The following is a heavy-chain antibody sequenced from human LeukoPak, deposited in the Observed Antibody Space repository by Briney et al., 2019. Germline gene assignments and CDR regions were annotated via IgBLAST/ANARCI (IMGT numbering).Heavy chain of an antibody. CDR3: ARATLSDYYFNY. V-gene: IGHV1-46*01. CDR1: GYTFTSYY. Sequence: ASVKVSCKASGYTFTSYYMHWVRRAPGQGLEWMGIINPSGGSTSYAQKFQGRVTMTRDTSTNTVYMELSSLRSEDTAVYFCARATLSDYYFNYWGQGTLVTVSS. CDR2: INPSGGST. J-gene: IGHJ4*02.